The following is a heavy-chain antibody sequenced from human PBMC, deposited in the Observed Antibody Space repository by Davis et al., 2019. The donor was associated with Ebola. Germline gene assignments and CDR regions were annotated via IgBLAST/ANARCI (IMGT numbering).Heavy chain of an antibody. V-gene: IGHV1-69*04. CDR2: IIPILGIA. CDR3: ARSGTTVTTRGNYFDY. J-gene: IGHJ4*03. Sequence: SVKVSCKASGGTFSSYAISWVRQAPGQGLEWMGRIIPILGIANYAQKFQGRVTITADKSTSTAYMELSSLRSEDTAVYYCARSGTTVTTRGNYFDYWGQGTTVTVSS. D-gene: IGHD4-17*01. CDR1: GGTFSSYA.